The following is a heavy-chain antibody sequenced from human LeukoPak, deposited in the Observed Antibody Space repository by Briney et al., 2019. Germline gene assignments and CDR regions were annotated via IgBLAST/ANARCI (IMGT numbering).Heavy chain of an antibody. J-gene: IGHJ4*02. Sequence: SDTLSLTCAVYGGSFSGYYWSWIRQPPGKGLEWIGEINHSGSTNYNPSLKSRVTISVDTYKNQFSLKLSSVTAADTAVYYCARYYYDSSGYYEDYWGQGTLVTVSS. CDR2: INHSGST. D-gene: IGHD3-22*01. CDR3: ARYYYDSSGYYEDY. V-gene: IGHV4-34*01. CDR1: GGSFSGYY.